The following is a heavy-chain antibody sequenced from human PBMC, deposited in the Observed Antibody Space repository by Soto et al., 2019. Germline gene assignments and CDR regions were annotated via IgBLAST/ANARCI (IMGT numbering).Heavy chain of an antibody. CDR2: IKQDGSEK. V-gene: IGHV3-7*01. J-gene: IGHJ4*02. Sequence: EVQLVESGGGLVQPGGSLRLSCAASGFTFSSYWMSWVRQAPGKGLEWVANIKQDGSEKYYVDSVKGRFTISRDNAKYSMYVNMNSLRAEDTAVYYCARDLRFFEWLFHDYFDYWGQGTLVTVSS. CDR3: ARDLRFFEWLFHDYFDY. CDR1: GFTFSSYW. D-gene: IGHD3-3*01.